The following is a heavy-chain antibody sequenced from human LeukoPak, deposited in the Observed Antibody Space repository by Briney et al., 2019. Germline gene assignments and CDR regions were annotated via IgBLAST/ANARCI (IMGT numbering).Heavy chain of an antibody. CDR2: INPSGGST. J-gene: IGHJ4*02. V-gene: IGHV1-46*01. CDR1: GYTFTSYY. CDR3: ARDLDGDYALDY. Sequence: ASVNFSCKASGYTFTSYYMHWVRQAPGQGLEWMGIINPSGGSTSYAQKFQGRVTMTRDTSTSTVYMELSSLRSEDAAVYYCARDLDGDYALDYWGQGTLVTVSS. D-gene: IGHD4-17*01.